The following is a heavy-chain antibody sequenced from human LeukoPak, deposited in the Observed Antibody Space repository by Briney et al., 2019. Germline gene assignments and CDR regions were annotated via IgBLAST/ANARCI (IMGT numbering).Heavy chain of an antibody. V-gene: IGHV4-34*01. D-gene: IGHD5-18*01. CDR1: GGSFSGYY. Sequence: SETLSLTCAVYGGSFSGYYWSWIRQAPGKGLEWIGEINQRGRTNYNASLKSRVTISIDTSKKEIPLKVRFVTAADSAIYYCARGWFGFWHNSYADDNAFDIWGQGTMVTVSS. J-gene: IGHJ3*02. CDR2: INQRGRT. CDR3: ARGWFGFWHNSYADDNAFDI.